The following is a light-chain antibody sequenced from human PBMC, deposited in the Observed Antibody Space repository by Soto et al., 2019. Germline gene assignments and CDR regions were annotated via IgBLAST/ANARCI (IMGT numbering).Light chain of an antibody. J-gene: IGLJ1*01. CDR1: NSDVGSNNL. CDR2: EGS. Sequence: QSALTQPASVSGSPGQSITISCTGTNSDVGSNNLVSWYQQHPGKAPKFVIYEGSKRPSGVSNRFSGSKSGNTASLTISGLQAEDEADYYCCSYEGNYSPVFGTGTKVTVL. V-gene: IGLV2-23*01. CDR3: CSYEGNYSPV.